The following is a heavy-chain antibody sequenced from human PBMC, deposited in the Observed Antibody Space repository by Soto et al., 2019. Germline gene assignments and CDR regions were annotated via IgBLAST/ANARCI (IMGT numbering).Heavy chain of an antibody. D-gene: IGHD3-3*01. V-gene: IGHV1-69*01. J-gene: IGHJ6*02. CDR1: GGTFSSYA. Sequence: SVKFSCKASGGTFSSYAISWVRQAPGQGLEWMGGIIPIFGTANYAQKFQGRVTITADESTSTAYMELSSLRSEDTAVYYCARLPSFWSGYSTYYYYGMDVWGQGTTVTVSS. CDR3: ARLPSFWSGYSTYYYYGMDV. CDR2: IIPIFGTA.